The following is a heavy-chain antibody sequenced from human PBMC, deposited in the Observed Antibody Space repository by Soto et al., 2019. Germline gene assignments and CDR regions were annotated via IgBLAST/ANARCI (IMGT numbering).Heavy chain of an antibody. CDR2: ISGSGGST. CDR1: GFTFSSYA. Sequence: GGSLRLSCAASGFTFSSYAMSWVRQAPGKGLEWVSAISGSGGSTYYADSVKGRFTISRDNSKNTLYLQMNSLRAEDTAVYYCATSDTSSSFAFDYWGQGTLVTVSS. D-gene: IGHD6-6*01. V-gene: IGHV3-23*01. CDR3: ATSDTSSSFAFDY. J-gene: IGHJ4*02.